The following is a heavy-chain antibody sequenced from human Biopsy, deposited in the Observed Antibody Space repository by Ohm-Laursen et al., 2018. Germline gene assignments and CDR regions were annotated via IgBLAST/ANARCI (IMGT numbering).Heavy chain of an antibody. V-gene: IGHV4-34*08. CDR1: GKTFSDYQ. CDR2: INQAGTT. CDR3: GNEVHGRDY. Sequence: QTLSLTCAVFGKTFSDYQWSWIRQPPGKGLGWIGQINQAGTTNYNPSLKSRVSISADASKYEFSLRLTSVTAADTAVYLCGNEVHGRDYWGLGAQVTVSS. J-gene: IGHJ4*02. D-gene: IGHD2-15*01.